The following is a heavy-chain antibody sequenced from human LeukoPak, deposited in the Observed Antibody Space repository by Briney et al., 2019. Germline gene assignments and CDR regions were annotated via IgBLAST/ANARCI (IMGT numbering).Heavy chain of an antibody. D-gene: IGHD6-6*01. CDR3: ARGDIYSSSSNY. Sequence: ASVKVSCKASGYTFTSYDINWVRQATGQGLEWMGWMYPNSGNTGYAQKFQGRVTMTRNTSISTAYMELSSLRSEDTAVYYCARGDIYSSSSNYWGQGTLVTVSS. CDR1: GYTFTSYD. J-gene: IGHJ4*02. CDR2: MYPNSGNT. V-gene: IGHV1-8*01.